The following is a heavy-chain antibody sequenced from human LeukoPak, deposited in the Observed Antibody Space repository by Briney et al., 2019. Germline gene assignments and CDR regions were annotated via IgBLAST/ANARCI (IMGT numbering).Heavy chain of an antibody. D-gene: IGHD3-22*01. CDR2: INPNSGGT. J-gene: IGHJ4*02. CDR1: GYTFTGYY. V-gene: IGHV1-2*02. Sequence: ASVKVSCKASGYTFTGYYMHWVRQAPGQGLEWMGWINPNSGGTNYAQKFQGRVTMTRDTSISTAYMELSRLRSDDTAVYYCARVTGHYYDSSGYPDYWGQGTLVTVSS. CDR3: ARVTGHYYDSSGYPDY.